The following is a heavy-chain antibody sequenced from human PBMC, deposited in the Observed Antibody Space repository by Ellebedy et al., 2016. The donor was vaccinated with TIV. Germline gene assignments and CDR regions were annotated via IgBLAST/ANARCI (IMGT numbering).Heavy chain of an antibody. V-gene: IGHV3-66*01. Sequence: GESLKISCAAPGVTVSSNHMNWVRQAPGQGLEWVSVLQSGGTTHYADSVKGRFTISRDNSKNTLYLQMNSLRAEDTAVYYCTKARDGGGSVDYWGQGTLVTVSS. CDR2: LQSGGTT. CDR1: GVTVSSNH. D-gene: IGHD2-15*01. CDR3: TKARDGGGSVDY. J-gene: IGHJ4*02.